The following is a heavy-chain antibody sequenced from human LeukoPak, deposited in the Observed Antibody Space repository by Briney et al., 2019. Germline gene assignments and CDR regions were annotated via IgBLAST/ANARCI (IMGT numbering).Heavy chain of an antibody. J-gene: IGHJ3*02. Sequence: PGGSLRLSCAASGFTASSNYMSWVRQAPGKGLEWVSVIYSDDRTYYADSVKGRFTISRHTSKKTLYLQMNSLRAEDTAVYYCAREVTAKRRAFDIWGQGTVVTVSS. CDR2: IYSDDRT. CDR3: AREVTAKRRAFDI. CDR1: GFTASSNY. D-gene: IGHD4-11*01. V-gene: IGHV3-53*04.